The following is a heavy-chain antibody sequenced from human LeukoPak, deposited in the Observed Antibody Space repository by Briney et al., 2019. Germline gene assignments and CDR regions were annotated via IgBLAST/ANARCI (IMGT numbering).Heavy chain of an antibody. CDR2: IRYDGSNK. D-gene: IGHD3-3*01. Sequence: GGSLRLSCTASGFTFSNYGMHWVRQAPGKGLEWVAFIRYDGSNKYYADSVKGRFTISRDNSKNTLYLQMNSLRAEDTAVYYCAKDRTILGVDNYYYMDVWGKGTTVTVSS. V-gene: IGHV3-30*02. J-gene: IGHJ6*03. CDR1: GFTFSNYG. CDR3: AKDRTILGVDNYYYMDV.